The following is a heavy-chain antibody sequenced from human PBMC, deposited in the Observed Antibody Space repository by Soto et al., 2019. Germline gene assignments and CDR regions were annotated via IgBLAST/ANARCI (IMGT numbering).Heavy chain of an antibody. J-gene: IGHJ5*02. Sequence: PGGSLRLSCAASGFTFSSYAMHWVRQAPGKGLEWVAVISYDGSNKYYADSVKGRFTISRDNSKNTLYLQMNSLRAEDTAVYYCARDPLRQMATTLNWFDPWGQGTLVTVSS. CDR2: ISYDGSNK. CDR3: ARDPLRQMATTLNWFDP. D-gene: IGHD5-12*01. CDR1: GFTFSSYA. V-gene: IGHV3-30-3*01.